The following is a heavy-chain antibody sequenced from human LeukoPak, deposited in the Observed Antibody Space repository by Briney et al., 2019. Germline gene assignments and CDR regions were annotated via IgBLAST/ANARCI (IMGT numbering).Heavy chain of an antibody. V-gene: IGHV3-9*03. J-gene: IGHJ3*02. D-gene: IGHD2-15*01. CDR1: GFTFDDYA. Sequence: GRSLRLSCAASGFTFDDYAMHWVRQAPGKGLEWVSGISWNSGSIGYADSVKGRFTISRDNAKSSLYLQMSSLRAEDMALYYCAKEYCSGGSCYSGAFDIWGQGTMVTVSS. CDR2: ISWNSGSI. CDR3: AKEYCSGGSCYSGAFDI.